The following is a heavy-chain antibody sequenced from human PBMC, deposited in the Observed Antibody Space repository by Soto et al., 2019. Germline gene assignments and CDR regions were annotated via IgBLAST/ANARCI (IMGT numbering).Heavy chain of an antibody. J-gene: IGHJ3*02. D-gene: IGHD3-10*02. V-gene: IGHV1-2*02. CDR3: ARLHVRFGGSYGAFDI. CDR1: GYSFSTHY. Sequence: DSEKVSCKASGYSFSTHYIHGVRQAPGQGLEWMGWINPDNGGTNYAPEFQGRITMTRDTSTNTAYMELRRLRSDDTALYYCARLHVRFGGSYGAFDIWGRGTVVT. CDR2: INPDNGGT.